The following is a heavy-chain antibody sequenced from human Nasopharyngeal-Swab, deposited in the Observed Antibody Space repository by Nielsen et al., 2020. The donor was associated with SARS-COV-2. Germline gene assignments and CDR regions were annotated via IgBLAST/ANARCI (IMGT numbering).Heavy chain of an antibody. Sequence: WIRPPPGKGLEWVANIKQDGSEKYYVDSVKGRFTISRDNAKNSLYLQMNSLRAEDTAVYYCARVRGSYSFDYWGQGTLVTVSS. CDR2: IKQDGSEK. CDR3: ARVRGSYSFDY. D-gene: IGHD1-26*01. J-gene: IGHJ4*02. V-gene: IGHV3-7*01.